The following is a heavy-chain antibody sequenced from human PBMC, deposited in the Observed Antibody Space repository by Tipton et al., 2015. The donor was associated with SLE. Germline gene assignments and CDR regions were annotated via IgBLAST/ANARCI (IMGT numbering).Heavy chain of an antibody. CDR1: GGTFSNYA. D-gene: IGHD3-10*01. V-gene: IGHV1-69*05. CDR3: ATEISGNYCPTDY. Sequence: QSGAEVKTPGSSVKVSCKASGGTFSNYAITWVRQAPGQGLEWVGGIIPMFGATKYAQKFQGRVTMTRDTSTSTVYMELSSLRSDDTAVYYCATEISGNYCPTDYWGQGTLVTVSS. J-gene: IGHJ4*02. CDR2: IIPMFGAT.